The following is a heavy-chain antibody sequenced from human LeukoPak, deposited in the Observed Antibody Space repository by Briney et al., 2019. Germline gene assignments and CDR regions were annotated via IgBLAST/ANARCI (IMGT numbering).Heavy chain of an antibody. D-gene: IGHD2-2*01. J-gene: IGHJ4*01. Sequence: GSLRLSCAASGFTFSSYEMNWVRQAPGKGLEWVSYISSSGSTIYYADSVKGRFTISRDNAKNSLYLQMNSLRAEDTAVYYCARADCTSCPTDYWGQGTLVTVSS. CDR3: ARADCTSCPTDY. CDR2: ISSSGSTI. CDR1: GFTFSSYE. V-gene: IGHV3-48*03.